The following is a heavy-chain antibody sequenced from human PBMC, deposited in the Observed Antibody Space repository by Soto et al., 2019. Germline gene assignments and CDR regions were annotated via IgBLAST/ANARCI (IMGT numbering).Heavy chain of an antibody. CDR3: ARGERYYYDSSGYFGFDY. J-gene: IGHJ4*02. CDR2: INAGNGNT. D-gene: IGHD3-22*01. V-gene: IGHV1-3*01. CDR1: GYTFTNYA. Sequence: APVKVSCKASGYTFTNYAIHWVRQAPGQRLEWMGWINAGNGNTKYSQKFQGRVTITRDTSATSAYMELSSLRSEDTAVYYCARGERYYYDSSGYFGFDYWGQGTLVTVSS.